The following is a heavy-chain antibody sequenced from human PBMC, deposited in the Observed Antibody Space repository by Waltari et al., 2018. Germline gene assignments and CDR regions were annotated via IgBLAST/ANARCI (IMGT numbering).Heavy chain of an antibody. D-gene: IGHD3-10*01. CDR3: ARGRGSNINTVRGVFDI. Sequence: QVQLQESGPGLVKPSGTLSLTCDVSGGSISSTYWLSWVRQPPGKGLEWIGEIYHTVNTNYKPSLKRRVTISLDKSKNQFSLKLTSVTAADTAVYFCARGRGSNINTVRGVFDIWGQGTTVIVSS. CDR1: GGSISSTYW. J-gene: IGHJ3*02. CDR2: IYHTVNT. V-gene: IGHV4-4*02.